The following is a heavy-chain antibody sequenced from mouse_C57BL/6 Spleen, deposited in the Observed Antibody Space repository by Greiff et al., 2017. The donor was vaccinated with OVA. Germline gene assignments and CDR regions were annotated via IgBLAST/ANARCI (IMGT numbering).Heavy chain of an antibody. CDR2: ISDGGSYT. CDR3: ARDGLPYWYFDV. V-gene: IGHV5-4*01. CDR1: GFTFSSYA. D-gene: IGHD2-4*01. Sequence: EVKVEESGGGLVKPGGSLKLSCAASGFTFSSYAMSWVRQTPEKRLEWVATISDGGSYTYYPDNVKGRFTISRDNAKNNLYLQMSHLKSEDTAMYYCARDGLPYWYFDVWGTGTTVTVSS. J-gene: IGHJ1*03.